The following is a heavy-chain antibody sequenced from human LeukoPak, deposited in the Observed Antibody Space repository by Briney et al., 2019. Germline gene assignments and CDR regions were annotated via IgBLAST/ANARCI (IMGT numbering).Heavy chain of an antibody. CDR2: IYYSGTT. CDR3: ARGVYIAAAQYGY. J-gene: IGHJ4*02. CDR1: GGSISSYY. V-gene: IGHV4-59*01. D-gene: IGHD6-13*01. Sequence: SETLSLTCTVSGGSISSYYWSWIRQPPGKGLEWIGYIYYSGTTNYNPSLKSRVTISVDTSKNQFSLKLSSVTAADTAVCYCARGVYIAAAQYGYWGQGTLVTVSS.